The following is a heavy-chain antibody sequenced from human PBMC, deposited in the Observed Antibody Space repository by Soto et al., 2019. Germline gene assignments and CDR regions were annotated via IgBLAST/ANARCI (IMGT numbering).Heavy chain of an antibody. CDR3: AKSIGYCSGGSCYYYYGMDV. D-gene: IGHD2-15*01. CDR2: ISGSGGST. J-gene: IGHJ6*02. CDR1: GFTFSSYA. V-gene: IGHV3-23*01. Sequence: VGSLRLSCAASGFTFSSYAMSWVRQAPGKGLEWVSAISGSGGSTYYADSVKGRFTISRDNSKNTLYLQMNSLRAEDTAVYYCAKSIGYCSGGSCYYYYGMDVWGQGTTVTVS.